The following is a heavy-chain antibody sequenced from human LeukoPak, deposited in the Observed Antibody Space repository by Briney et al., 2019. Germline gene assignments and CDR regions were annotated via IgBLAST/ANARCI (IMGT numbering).Heavy chain of an antibody. J-gene: IGHJ4*02. V-gene: IGHV3-30*04. CDR3: ARDSGVTAMDY. Sequence: GGSLRLSCAASGFTFSSYAMHWVRQAPGKGLEWVAVISYDGSNKYYADSVKGRFTISRDNSKNTLYLQMNSLRAEDTAVYYCARDSGVTAMDYWGQGTLVTVSS. CDR2: ISYDGSNK. D-gene: IGHD2-21*02. CDR1: GFTFSSYA.